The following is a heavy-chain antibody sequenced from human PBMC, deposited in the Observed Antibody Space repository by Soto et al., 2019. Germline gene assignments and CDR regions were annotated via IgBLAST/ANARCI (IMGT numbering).Heavy chain of an antibody. D-gene: IGHD1-26*01. Sequence: SETLSLTCTVSYGSINNYYWSWIRQPPGKGLEWIAYIYYSGSSNYNPSHKSRINISVDTSRNQLSLNLSTVTAADTAIYYCAGGLRWGGTYPAGFDIWGQGTMVTVS. CDR2: IYYSGSS. CDR1: YGSINNYY. CDR3: AGGLRWGGTYPAGFDI. V-gene: IGHV4-59*01. J-gene: IGHJ3*02.